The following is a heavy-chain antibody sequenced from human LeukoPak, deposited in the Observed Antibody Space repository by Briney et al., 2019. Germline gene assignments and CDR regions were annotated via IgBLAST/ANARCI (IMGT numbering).Heavy chain of an antibody. J-gene: IGHJ6*03. Sequence: ASVKVSCKASGGTFSSYAISWVRQAPGQGLEWMGWINPNSGGTNYAQKFQGRVTMTRDTSISTAYMELSRLRSDDTAVYYCARVGSGSYFRGDYYYMDVWGKGTTVTISS. CDR2: INPNSGGT. CDR3: ARVGSGSYFRGDYYYMDV. D-gene: IGHD3-10*01. CDR1: GGTFSSYA. V-gene: IGHV1-2*02.